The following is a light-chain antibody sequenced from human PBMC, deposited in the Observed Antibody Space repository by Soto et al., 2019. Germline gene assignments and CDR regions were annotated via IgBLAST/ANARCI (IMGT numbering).Light chain of an antibody. J-gene: IGKJ4*01. CDR2: GTS. V-gene: IGKV3-15*01. CDR3: QQYKNWPLT. CDR1: QSVSSN. Sequence: EIVMTQSPATLSVSPGGRATLSCRASQSVSSNLAWYQQKPGQAPRLLIYGTSTRATGFTARFSGSGSGTEFTLTISSLQSEDFAVYYCQQYKNWPLTFGGGTNVEIK.